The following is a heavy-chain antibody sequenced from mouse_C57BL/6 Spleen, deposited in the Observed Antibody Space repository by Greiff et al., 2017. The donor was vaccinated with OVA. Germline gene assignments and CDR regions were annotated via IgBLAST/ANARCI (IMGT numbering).Heavy chain of an antibody. J-gene: IGHJ4*01. CDR1: GYTFTSYW. V-gene: IGHV1-52*01. CDR3: ARDSSSLMGY. CDR2: IDPSDSET. Sequence: QVQLKQPGAELVRPGSSVKLSCKASGYTFTSYWMHWVKQRPIQGLEWIGNIDPSDSETHYNQKFKDKATLTVDKSSSTAYMQLSSLTSEDSAVYYCARDSSSLMGYWGQGTSVTVSS.